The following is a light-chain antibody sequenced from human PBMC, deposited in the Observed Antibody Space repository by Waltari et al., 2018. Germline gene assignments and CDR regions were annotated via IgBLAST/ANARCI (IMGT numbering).Light chain of an antibody. CDR2: LNSDGSH. J-gene: IGLJ2*01. CDR3: QAWGTGTKRE. V-gene: IGLV4-69*01. Sequence: QVVLTQSPSASASLGASVKLTCTLSSGHSSYAIASHQQQPEKGPRYLMKLNSDGSHSRGDGIPDRFSGSSSGAERYLTISRLQSEDEADYFCQAWGTGTKREFGGGTKLTVL. CDR1: SGHSSYA.